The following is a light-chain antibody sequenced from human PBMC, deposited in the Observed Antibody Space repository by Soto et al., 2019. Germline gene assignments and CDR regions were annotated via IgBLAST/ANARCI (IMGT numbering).Light chain of an antibody. V-gene: IGKV3-15*01. CDR2: GAS. Sequence: EIVMTQSPATLSVSPGERAAISCRASQSLSNNLAWYQQKPGLAPRLLIYGASTMATGIPARFSGSGSGTDFTLTISSLQSEDFAVYYCQKYNDWPRTFGQGTKVDIK. CDR3: QKYNDWPRT. J-gene: IGKJ1*01. CDR1: QSLSNN.